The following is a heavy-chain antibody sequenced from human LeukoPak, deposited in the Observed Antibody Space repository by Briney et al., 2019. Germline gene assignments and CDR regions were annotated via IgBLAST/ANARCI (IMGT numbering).Heavy chain of an antibody. CDR3: ARYCGGDCYGMDV. J-gene: IGHJ6*02. V-gene: IGHV3-7*01. CDR2: IKQDGSEK. CDR1: GFTFSSYW. Sequence: GGSLRLSCTASGFTFSSYWMSWVRQAPGKGLEWVANIKQDGSEKDYVDSVKGRFTISRDNAKNSLYLQMNSLRAEDTAVYYCARYCGGDCYGMDVWGQGTTVTVSS. D-gene: IGHD2-21*01.